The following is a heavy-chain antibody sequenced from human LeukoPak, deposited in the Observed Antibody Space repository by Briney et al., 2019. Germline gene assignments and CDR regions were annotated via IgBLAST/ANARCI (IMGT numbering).Heavy chain of an antibody. D-gene: IGHD1-26*01. CDR3: ARDLVDGVGAPGAY. Sequence: ASVKVSCKASGYTFTNYGITWMRQAPGQGLEWMGWINTYNGNTNYAQKLQGRVTITTDASTSTAYMELRSLRSGDTAVFYCARDLVDGVGAPGAYWGQGALVTVSP. J-gene: IGHJ4*02. CDR1: GYTFTNYG. CDR2: INTYNGNT. V-gene: IGHV1-18*01.